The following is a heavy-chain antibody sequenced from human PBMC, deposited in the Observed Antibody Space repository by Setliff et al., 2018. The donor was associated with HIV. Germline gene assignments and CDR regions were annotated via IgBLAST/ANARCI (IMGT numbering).Heavy chain of an antibody. CDR3: SNWNTTVDADS. CDR2: VYYSGDT. Sequence: LSLTCTVSGGSISSYYWSWIRQPPGKGLEWIGSVYYSGDTNYIPSLKSRVTMSLDTSKNQFSLNLNSVTAADTAVYYCSNWNTTVDADSWGQGTLVTVSS. J-gene: IGHJ4*02. V-gene: IGHV4-59*04. D-gene: IGHD1-1*01. CDR1: GGSISSYY.